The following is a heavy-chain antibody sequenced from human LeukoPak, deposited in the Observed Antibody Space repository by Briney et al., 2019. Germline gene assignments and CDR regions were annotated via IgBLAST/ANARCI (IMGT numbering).Heavy chain of an antibody. J-gene: IGHJ5*02. CDR2: INHSGST. CDR1: GGSFSGCY. CDR3: ARGPYGDYLSWFDP. D-gene: IGHD4-17*01. V-gene: IGHV4-34*01. Sequence: SETLSLTCAVYGGSFSGCYWSWIRQPPGKGLEWIGEINHSGSTNYNPSLKSRVTISVDTSKNQFSLKLSSVTAADMAVYYCARGPYGDYLSWFDPWGQGTLVTVSS.